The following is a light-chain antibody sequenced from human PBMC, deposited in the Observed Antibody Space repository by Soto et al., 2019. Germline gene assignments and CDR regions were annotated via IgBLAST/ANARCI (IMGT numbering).Light chain of an antibody. CDR3: QQYGYSPRT. V-gene: IGKV3-20*01. J-gene: IGKJ1*01. CDR2: GAS. CDR1: QSVSSTF. Sequence: DIVLTQSPGTLSLSPGERATLSCRASQSVSSTFLGWYQQKPGQAPRLLIYGASSRATGIPDRFSGSGSGTDFTLTISRLEPEDFAVYDCQQYGYSPRTFGQGTKVEIK.